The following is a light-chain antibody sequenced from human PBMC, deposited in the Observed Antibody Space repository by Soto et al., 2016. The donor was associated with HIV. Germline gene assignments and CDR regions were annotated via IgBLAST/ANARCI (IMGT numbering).Light chain of an antibody. CDR2: GAS. J-gene: IGKJ1*01. Sequence: IQMTQSPSFLSASVGDRITITCRASRAITNYVAWYQQKPGRGPQLLMYGASTLHSGVPSRFSGSGYGTDFTLTINSLQPEDVATYYCQQSYNLPRTFGQGTMVEIK. CDR3: QQSYNLPRT. CDR1: RAITNY. V-gene: IGKV1-27*01.